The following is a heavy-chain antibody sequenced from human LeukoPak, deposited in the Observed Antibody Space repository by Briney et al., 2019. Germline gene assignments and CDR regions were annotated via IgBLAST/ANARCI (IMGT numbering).Heavy chain of an antibody. CDR1: GFTFSSYD. CDR2: IGTAGDT. CDR3: ARAPTVTGSYYYYYMDV. V-gene: IGHV3-13*01. J-gene: IGHJ6*03. Sequence: PGGSLRLSCAASGFTFSSYDMHWVRQATGKGLEWVSAIGTAGDTYYPGSVKGRFTISRENAKNSLYLQMNSLRAEDTAVYYCARAPTVTGSYYYYYMDVWGKGTTVTVSS. D-gene: IGHD4-11*01.